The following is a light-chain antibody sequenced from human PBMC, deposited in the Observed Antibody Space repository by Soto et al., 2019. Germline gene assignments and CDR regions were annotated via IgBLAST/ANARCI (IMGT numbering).Light chain of an antibody. Sequence: IVLTQSPRTLSLSGGESGARSFRAIQSVSSTYVAWYQQRPGQAPRLLIYGAFNRATGIPTRFSGSGSETDFTLTISSLEPEDFAVYYCQPRSTWPPITFGQGTRLEIK. V-gene: IGKV3-11*01. CDR2: GAF. J-gene: IGKJ5*01. CDR1: QSVSSTY. CDR3: QPRSTWPPIT.